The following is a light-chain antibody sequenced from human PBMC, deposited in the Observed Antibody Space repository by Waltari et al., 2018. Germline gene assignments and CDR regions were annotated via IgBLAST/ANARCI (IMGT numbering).Light chain of an antibody. CDR3: AAWDDSLSGRV. Sequence: QSVLTQPPSASGTPGQGVIISCSGSNSNIGSHNLYWYQHLPGTAPKLLIYKNNQRPSGVPERFSGSKSGTSASLAIIGLRSEDEADYYCAAWDDSLSGRVFGGGTKLTVL. J-gene: IGLJ3*02. V-gene: IGLV1-47*01. CDR2: KNN. CDR1: NSNIGSHN.